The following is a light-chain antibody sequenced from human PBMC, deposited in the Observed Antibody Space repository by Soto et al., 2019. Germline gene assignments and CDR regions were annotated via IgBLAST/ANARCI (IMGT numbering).Light chain of an antibody. CDR1: SRDVAAYNF. Sequence: QSVLTQPASVSGSPGQSVAIVCTGTSRDVAAYNFVSWYQQHPGKAPKLMVFDVSNRPSGVSNRFSGSKSDNTASLTISGLQAEDEADYYCSSYTSGGNYVFGTGTKVTV. CDR3: SSYTSGGNYV. CDR2: DVS. V-gene: IGLV2-14*01. J-gene: IGLJ1*01.